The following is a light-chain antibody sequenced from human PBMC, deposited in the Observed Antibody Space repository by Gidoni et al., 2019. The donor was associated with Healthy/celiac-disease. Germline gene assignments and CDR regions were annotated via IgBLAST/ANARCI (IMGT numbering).Light chain of an antibody. V-gene: IGKV1-5*01. Sequence: DIQMTQSPSTLSESVGDRVPITCRASQSISSWLAWYQQKPGKAPKLLIYDASSLESGVPSRFSGSGSGTEFTLTISSLQPDDFATYYCQQYNSYSPTFGQGTKVEIK. CDR3: QQYNSYSPT. CDR1: QSISSW. CDR2: DAS. J-gene: IGKJ1*01.